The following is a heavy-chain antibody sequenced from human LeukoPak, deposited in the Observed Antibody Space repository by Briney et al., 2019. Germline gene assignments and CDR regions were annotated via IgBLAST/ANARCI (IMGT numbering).Heavy chain of an antibody. D-gene: IGHD1-1*01. Sequence: SETLSLTRTVSGGSISSGGYYWSWIRQPPGKGLEWIGYIYHSGSTYYNPSLKSRVTISVDRSKNQFSLKLSSVTAADTAVYYCARDAGHQLSRRNYYAMDVWGQGTTVTVSS. J-gene: IGHJ6*02. CDR3: ARDAGHQLSRRNYYAMDV. CDR1: GGSISSGGYY. V-gene: IGHV4-30-2*01. CDR2: IYHSGST.